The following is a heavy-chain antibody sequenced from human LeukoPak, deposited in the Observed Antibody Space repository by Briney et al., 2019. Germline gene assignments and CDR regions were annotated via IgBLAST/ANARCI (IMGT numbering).Heavy chain of an antibody. V-gene: IGHV1-69-2*01. CDR1: GYTFTDYY. Sequence: ATVKISCKATGYTFTDYYIHWVQQAPGKGLEWMGRVDPEHAEAMYSDKFQGRLTIIADTSTDTAYMELHSLGSEDTAVYYCATDPPDYWGQGTLVTVSS. CDR3: ATDPPDY. J-gene: IGHJ4*02. CDR2: VDPEHAEA.